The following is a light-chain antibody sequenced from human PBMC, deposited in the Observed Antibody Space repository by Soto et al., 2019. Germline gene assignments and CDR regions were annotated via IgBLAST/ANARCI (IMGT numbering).Light chain of an antibody. V-gene: IGKV3-20*01. CDR3: QQYGSSPLYT. CDR2: GAS. J-gene: IGKJ2*01. Sequence: DIALTQSPGTLSLSPGERATLSCRASQSVSSTYLAWYQQKPGQAPRLLIYGASSRATGIPDRFSGSGSGTDFTLTISRLEPADFAVYYCQQYGSSPLYTFGQGTKVDIK. CDR1: QSVSSTY.